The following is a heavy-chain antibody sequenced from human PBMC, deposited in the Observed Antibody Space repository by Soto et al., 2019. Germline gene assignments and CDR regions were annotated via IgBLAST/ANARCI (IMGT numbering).Heavy chain of an antibody. V-gene: IGHV4-4*07. D-gene: IGHD6-13*01. CDR2: IYTSGST. J-gene: IGHJ6*02. Sequence: SETLSLTCTVSGGSISSYYWSWIRQPAGKGLEWIGRIYTSGSTNYNPSLKSRVTMSVDTSKNQFSLKLSSVTAADTAVYYCARDVRIAAAGYYYYYGMDVWGQGTTVTVSS. CDR1: GGSISSYY. CDR3: ARDVRIAAAGYYYYYGMDV.